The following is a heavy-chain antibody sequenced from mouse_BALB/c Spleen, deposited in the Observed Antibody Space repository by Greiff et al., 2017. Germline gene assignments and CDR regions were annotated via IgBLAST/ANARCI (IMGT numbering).Heavy chain of an antibody. CDR1: GYTFTDYY. J-gene: IGHJ4*01. D-gene: IGHD2-2*01. CDR3: ARRGYYGYGGGPHYYAMDY. Sequence: QVQLQQSGAELARPGASVKLSCKASGYTFTDYYINWVKQRTGQGLEWIGEIYPGSGNTYYNEKFKGKATLTADKSSSTAYMQLSSLTSEDSAVYFCARRGYYGYGGGPHYYAMDYWGQGTSVTVSS. CDR2: IYPGSGNT. V-gene: IGHV1-77*01.